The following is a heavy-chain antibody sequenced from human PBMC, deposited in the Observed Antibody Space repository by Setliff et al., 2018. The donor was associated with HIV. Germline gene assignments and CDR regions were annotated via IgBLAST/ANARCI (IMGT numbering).Heavy chain of an antibody. Sequence: GSLRLSCAASGFTFSSYEMNWVRQAPGKGLEWVSYISSSGSTIYYADSVKGRFTISRDNAKNSLYLQMNSLRAEDTAVYYCARDYSGYDYHTGDYWGQGTLVTVSS. D-gene: IGHD5-12*01. CDR1: GFTFSSYE. V-gene: IGHV3-48*03. CDR2: ISSSGSTI. CDR3: ARDYSGYDYHTGDY. J-gene: IGHJ4*02.